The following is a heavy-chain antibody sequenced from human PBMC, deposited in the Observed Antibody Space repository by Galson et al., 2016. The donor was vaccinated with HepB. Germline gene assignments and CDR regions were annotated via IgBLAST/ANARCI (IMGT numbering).Heavy chain of an antibody. V-gene: IGHV3-23*01. CDR1: ESTFSNYS. CDR3: AKGGTLLRGPSLGLFDY. Sequence: SLRLSCAASESTFSNYSINWVRQAPGKGLEWVSSISLTGADTYYADSVKGRFSISRDNSKNTLYLQMSSLRAEDTAQYYCAKGGTLLRGPSLGLFDYWGQGTLVTASS. J-gene: IGHJ4*02. D-gene: IGHD3-10*01. CDR2: ISLTGADT.